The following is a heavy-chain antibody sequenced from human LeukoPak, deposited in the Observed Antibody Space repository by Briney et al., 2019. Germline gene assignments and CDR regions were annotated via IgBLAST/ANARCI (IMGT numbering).Heavy chain of an antibody. CDR3: ARAPALMAHYYYGMDV. V-gene: IGHV3-7*01. D-gene: IGHD5-24*01. CDR2: IKQDGSEK. J-gene: IGHJ6*02. CDR1: GFTFSSYW. Sequence: GGSLRLSCAASGFTFSSYWMSWVRQAPGKGLEWVANIKQDGSEKYYVDSVKGRFTISRDNAKNSLYLQMNSLRAEDTAVYYCARAPALMAHYYYGMDVWGQGTTVTVSS.